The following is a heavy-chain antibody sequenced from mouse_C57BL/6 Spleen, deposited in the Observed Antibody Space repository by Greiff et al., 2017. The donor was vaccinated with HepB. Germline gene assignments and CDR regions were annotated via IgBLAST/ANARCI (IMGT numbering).Heavy chain of an antibody. Sequence: QVQLQQSGAELVRPGASVTLSCKASGYTFTDYEMHWVKQTPVHGLEWIGAIDPETGGTAYNQKFKGKAILTADKSSSTAYMELRSLTSEDSAVYYCTSLLRTRYFDVWGTGTTVTVSS. CDR2: IDPETGGT. J-gene: IGHJ1*03. D-gene: IGHD1-1*01. CDR1: GYTFTDYE. CDR3: TSLLRTRYFDV. V-gene: IGHV1-15*01.